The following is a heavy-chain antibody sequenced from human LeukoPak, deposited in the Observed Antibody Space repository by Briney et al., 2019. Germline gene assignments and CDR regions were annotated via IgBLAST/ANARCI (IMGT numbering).Heavy chain of an antibody. Sequence: GGSLRLSCAASGFTFSSYSMNWVRQAPGKGLEWVSSISSSSSYIYYADSVKGRFTISRDNAKNTLYLEMNSLRAENTAVYCCARIYSNFVSLGFWGQGTLVTVSS. D-gene: IGHD4-11*01. J-gene: IGHJ4*02. CDR3: ARIYSNFVSLGF. CDR2: ISSSSSYI. V-gene: IGHV3-21*01. CDR1: GFTFSSYS.